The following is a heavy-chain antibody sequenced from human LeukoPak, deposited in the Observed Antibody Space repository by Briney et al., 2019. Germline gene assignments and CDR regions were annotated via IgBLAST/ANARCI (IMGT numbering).Heavy chain of an antibody. CDR3: ARDARYGSGSYYNGPNWFDP. J-gene: IGHJ5*02. CDR2: ISGSGGST. V-gene: IGHV3-23*01. CDR1: GFTFSSYG. Sequence: PGGTLRLSCAASGFTFSSYGMSWVRQAPGKGLEWVSAISGSGGSTYYADSVKGRFTTSRDNAKNSLYLQMNSLRAEDTAVHYCARDARYGSGSYYNGPNWFDPWGQGTLVTVSS. D-gene: IGHD3-10*01.